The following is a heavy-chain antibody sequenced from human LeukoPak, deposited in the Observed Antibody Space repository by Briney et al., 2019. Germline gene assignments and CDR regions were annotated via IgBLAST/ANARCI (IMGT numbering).Heavy chain of an antibody. J-gene: IGHJ4*02. V-gene: IGHV4-34*01. CDR3: ARLPIFGVAPYYFDY. CDR2: INHSGSA. D-gene: IGHD3-3*01. Sequence: SETLSLTCAVYGGSFSGYYWSWIRQPPGKGLEWIGEINHSGSANYNPSLKSRVTISVDTSKNQFSLKLSSVTAADTAVYYCARLPIFGVAPYYFDYWGQGTLVTVSS. CDR1: GGSFSGYY.